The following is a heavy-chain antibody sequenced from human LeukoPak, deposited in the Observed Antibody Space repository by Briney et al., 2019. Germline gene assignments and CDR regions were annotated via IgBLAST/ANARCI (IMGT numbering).Heavy chain of an antibody. Sequence: PSETLSLTCTVSGGSISSYYWSWIRQPAGKGLEWIGRIYTSGSTNYNPSLKSRVTMSVDTSKNQFSLKLSSVTAADTAVYYCARERERMYYDILTGYYTLNAFDIWGQGTMVTVSS. V-gene: IGHV4-4*07. D-gene: IGHD3-9*01. CDR1: GGSISSYY. CDR3: ARERERMYYDILTGYYTLNAFDI. CDR2: IYTSGST. J-gene: IGHJ3*02.